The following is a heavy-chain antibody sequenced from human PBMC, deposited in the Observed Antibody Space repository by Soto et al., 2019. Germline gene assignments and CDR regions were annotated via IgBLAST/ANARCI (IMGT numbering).Heavy chain of an antibody. CDR2: IKQDGSEK. D-gene: IGHD2-2*01. CDR3: ARVPVVVPAAILEYYYYMDV. J-gene: IGHJ6*03. Sequence: GGSLRLSCAASGFTFSSYWMSWVRQAPGKGLEWVANIKQDGSEKYYVDSVKGRFTISRDNAKNSLYLQMNSLRAEDTAVYYCARVPVVVPAAILEYYYYMDVWGKGTTVTVSS. V-gene: IGHV3-7*01. CDR1: GFTFSSYW.